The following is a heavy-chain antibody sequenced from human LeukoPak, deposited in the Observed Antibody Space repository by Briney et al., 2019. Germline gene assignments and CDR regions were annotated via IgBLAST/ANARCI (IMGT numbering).Heavy chain of an antibody. CDR2: ISSRGDTI. Sequence: GGSLRLSCTASGFSFSDNFMGWLRQSPGKGLEWVSYISSRGDTIHYSDVVKGRFSISRDNSKRSLYLQMNRLKIDDTAVYCARGGPGWIFNHWGQGTLVSVSS. J-gene: IGHJ5*02. V-gene: IGHV3-11*01. CDR1: GFSFSDNF. CDR3: RGGPGWIFNH. D-gene: IGHD1-1*01.